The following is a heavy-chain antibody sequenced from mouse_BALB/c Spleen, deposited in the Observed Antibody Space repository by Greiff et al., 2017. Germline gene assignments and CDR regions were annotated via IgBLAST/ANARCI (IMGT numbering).Heavy chain of an antibody. Sequence: EVQVVESGGGLVQPGGSRKLSCAASGFTFSSFGMHWVRQAPEKGLEWVAYISSGSSTIYYADTVKGRFTISRDNPKNTLFLQMTSLRSEDTAMYYCARDYDGYYNYAMDYWGQGTSVTVSS. CDR1: GFTFSSFG. V-gene: IGHV5-17*02. D-gene: IGHD2-3*01. CDR3: ARDYDGYYNYAMDY. CDR2: ISSGSSTI. J-gene: IGHJ4*01.